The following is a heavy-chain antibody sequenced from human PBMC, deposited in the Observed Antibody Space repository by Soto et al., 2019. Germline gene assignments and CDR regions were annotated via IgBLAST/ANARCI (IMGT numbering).Heavy chain of an antibody. V-gene: IGHV3-30-3*01. CDR3: ARVSSPIFGVVISYYGMDV. D-gene: IGHD3-3*01. J-gene: IGHJ6*02. CDR1: GFTFSSYA. CDR2: ISYDGSNK. Sequence: PGGSLRLSCAASGFTFSSYAMRWVRQAPGKGLEWVAVISYDGSNKYYADSVKGRFTISRDNSKNTLYLQMNSLRAEDTAVYYCARVSSPIFGVVISYYGMDVWGQGTTVTVSS.